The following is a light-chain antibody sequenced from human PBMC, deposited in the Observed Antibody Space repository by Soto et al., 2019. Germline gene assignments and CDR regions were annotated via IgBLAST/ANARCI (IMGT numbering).Light chain of an antibody. CDR3: QSFDNSLSGSRV. Sequence: QPVLTQPPSVSGAPGQRVTISCTGTSSNIGAGYDVHWYQQLPGTAPKLLIYGNINRPSGVPDRFSGSKSGTSASLAIAGLQAEDEADYYCQSFDNSLSGSRVFGGGTQLTVL. J-gene: IGLJ3*02. CDR2: GNI. V-gene: IGLV1-40*01. CDR1: SSNIGAGYD.